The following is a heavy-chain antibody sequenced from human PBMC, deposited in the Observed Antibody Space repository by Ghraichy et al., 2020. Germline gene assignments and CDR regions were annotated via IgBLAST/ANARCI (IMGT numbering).Heavy chain of an antibody. J-gene: IGHJ6*02. Sequence: GGSLRLSCAASGFTFTTSGMHWVRQAPGKGLEWVALISYDGRNEFYSDSVKGRFTISRDNSKDTLYLQMNNLRAEDTALYFCARSGNSGSKGGYYYGMDVWGQGTMVTVS. CDR2: ISYDGRNE. CDR3: ARSGNSGSKGGYYYGMDV. V-gene: IGHV3-33*01. CDR1: GFTFTTSG. D-gene: IGHD1-26*01.